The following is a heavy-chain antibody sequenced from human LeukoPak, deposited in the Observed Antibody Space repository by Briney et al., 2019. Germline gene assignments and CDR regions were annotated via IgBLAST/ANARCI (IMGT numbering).Heavy chain of an antibody. V-gene: IGHV3-9*01. CDR2: ISWNSGSI. Sequence: GGSVRLSCAASGFTFDDYAMHWVRQAPGKGLEWVSGISWNSGSIGYADSVKGRFTISRDNAKNSLYLQMNSLRAEDTAVYYCARDLVLWFGELYSPRAFDYWGQGTLVTVSS. D-gene: IGHD3-10*01. CDR3: ARDLVLWFGELYSPRAFDY. J-gene: IGHJ4*02. CDR1: GFTFDDYA.